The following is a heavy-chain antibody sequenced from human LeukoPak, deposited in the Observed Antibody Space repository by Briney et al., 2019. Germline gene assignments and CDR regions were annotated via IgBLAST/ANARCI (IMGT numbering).Heavy chain of an antibody. J-gene: IGHJ4*02. CDR3: ARDFAYSSGWWGDFDY. CDR1: GFTFSSYW. V-gene: IGHV3-7*01. Sequence: GGSLRLPCEASGFTFSSYWMSWVRQAPGKGLEWVANIKQDGSEKYYVDSVKGRFTISRDNAKNPLYLQMNSVRAEDTAVYYCARDFAYSSGWWGDFDYWGQGTLVTVSS. D-gene: IGHD6-19*01. CDR2: IKQDGSEK.